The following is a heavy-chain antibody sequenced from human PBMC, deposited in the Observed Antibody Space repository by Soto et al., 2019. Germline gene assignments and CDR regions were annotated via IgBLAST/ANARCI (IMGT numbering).Heavy chain of an antibody. D-gene: IGHD3-10*01. CDR2: IYYSGST. CDR1: GGSISSSSYY. CDR3: ARHTPKRGVAMAREDYFDY. J-gene: IGHJ4*02. V-gene: IGHV4-39*01. Sequence: QLQLQESGPGLVKPSETLSLTCTVSGGSISSSSYYWGWIRQPPGKGLEWIGSIYYSGSTYYNPSLKSRVTISVDTSKNQFSLKLSSVTAADTAVYYCARHTPKRGVAMAREDYFDYWGQGTLVTVSS.